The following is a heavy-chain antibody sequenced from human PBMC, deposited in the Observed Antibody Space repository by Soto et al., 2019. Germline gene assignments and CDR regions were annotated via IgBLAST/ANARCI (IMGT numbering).Heavy chain of an antibody. Sequence: QVQLVQSGAEVKKPGASVKVSCKASGYTFTSYAMHWVRQAPGQRLEWMGWINAGNDNTKYSQKFQGRVTITRDTSASTAYMELSSLRSEDTAVYYCARVGGYPPIGVDYWGQGTLVTVSS. J-gene: IGHJ4*02. D-gene: IGHD1-1*01. CDR1: GYTFTSYA. CDR3: ARVGGYPPIGVDY. CDR2: INAGNDNT. V-gene: IGHV1-3*01.